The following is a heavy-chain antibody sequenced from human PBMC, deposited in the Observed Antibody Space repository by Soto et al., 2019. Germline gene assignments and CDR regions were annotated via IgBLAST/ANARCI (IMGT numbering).Heavy chain of an antibody. CDR2: INPNSGGT. D-gene: IGHD3-3*01. V-gene: IGHV1-2*02. J-gene: IGHJ3*02. CDR3: ARVRRSSVFGVVIRRHDAFDI. Sequence: ASVKVSCKASGYTFTGYYMHWVRQAPGQGLEWMGWINPNSGGTNYAQKFQGRVTMTRDTSINTAYMELSRLRSDDTAVYYCARVRRSSVFGVVIRRHDAFDIWGQGTMVTVSS. CDR1: GYTFTGYY.